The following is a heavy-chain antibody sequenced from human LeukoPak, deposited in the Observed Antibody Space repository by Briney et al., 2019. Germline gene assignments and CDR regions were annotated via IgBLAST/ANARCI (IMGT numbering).Heavy chain of an antibody. D-gene: IGHD3-22*01. CDR3: AKDVGADYYDSSGYYLGEF. CDR2: ISGSGGST. J-gene: IGHJ4*02. Sequence: GGSLRLSCTVSGFTFSSYAMSWVRQAPGKGLEWVSAISGSGGSTYYADSVKGRFTISRDNTKNTLYLQMNSLRAEDTAVYYCAKDVGADYYDSSGYYLGEFWGQGTLVTVSS. CDR1: GFTFSSYA. V-gene: IGHV3-23*01.